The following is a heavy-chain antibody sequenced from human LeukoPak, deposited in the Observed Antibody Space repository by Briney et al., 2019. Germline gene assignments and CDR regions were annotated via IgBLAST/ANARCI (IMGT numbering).Heavy chain of an antibody. V-gene: IGHV4-59*01. Sequence: SETLSLTCTVSAGSFSSFYWTWIRQPPGKRLEWIGYVSKSESTNYNPSLKSRVTISLDTSKNQFSLKLSSVTAADTAVYYCARDIGSLSGIFDYWGQGTLVTVSS. J-gene: IGHJ4*02. CDR3: ARDIGSLSGIFDY. D-gene: IGHD2/OR15-2a*01. CDR2: VSKSEST. CDR1: AGSFSSFY.